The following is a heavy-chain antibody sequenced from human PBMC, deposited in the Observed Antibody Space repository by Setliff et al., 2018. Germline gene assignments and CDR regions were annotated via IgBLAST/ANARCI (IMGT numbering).Heavy chain of an antibody. V-gene: IGHV3-7*01. CDR2: IKEDGSEK. D-gene: IGHD1-26*01. CDR1: GFTFSRYW. Sequence: GGSLRLSCVASGFTFSRYWMSWVRQAPGKGLEWVANIKEDGSEKYYMDSVKGRFTMSRDNAKNSLYLQMNSLRAEDTAVYYCAREVVGAPSAFDIWGQGTMVTVSS. J-gene: IGHJ3*02. CDR3: AREVVGAPSAFDI.